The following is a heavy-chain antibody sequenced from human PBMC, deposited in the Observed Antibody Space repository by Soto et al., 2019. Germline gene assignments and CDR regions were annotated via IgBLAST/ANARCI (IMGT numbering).Heavy chain of an antibody. CDR2: ISARGGSS. D-gene: IGHD5-12*01. Sequence: EVQLLESGGGLVQPGGSLRLSCAASGFSFSSYAMVWVRQAPGKGLEWVSVISARGGSSYFADSVKGRVTTSRDNSKNVLSLEMNSLRAEDTAIYFCAKGSIEYSASVDNWDQGTLVLVSS. CDR3: AKGSIEYSASVDN. J-gene: IGHJ4*02. CDR1: GFSFSSYA. V-gene: IGHV3-23*01.